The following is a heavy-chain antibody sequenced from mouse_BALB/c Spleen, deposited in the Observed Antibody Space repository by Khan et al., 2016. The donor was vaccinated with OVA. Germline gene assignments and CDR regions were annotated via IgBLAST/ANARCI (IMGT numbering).Heavy chain of an antibody. CDR1: GYTFTSYT. CDR2: INPSNIYT. Sequence: QVQLKQSGAELARPGASVKMSCKASGYTFTSYTIHWVKQRPGQGLEWIGYINPSNIYTNYNQKFRDKATLTADKSSRTAYIQLSSLTSEDAAVYDCSRVGPYQGNYGAGFAYWGQGTLVTVSA. J-gene: IGHJ3*01. CDR3: SRVGPYQGNYGAGFAY. V-gene: IGHV1-4*01. D-gene: IGHD2-10*01.